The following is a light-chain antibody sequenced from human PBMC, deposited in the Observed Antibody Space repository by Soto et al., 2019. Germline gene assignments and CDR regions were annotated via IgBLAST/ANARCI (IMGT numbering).Light chain of an antibody. J-gene: IGKJ1*01. CDR2: DAS. CDR3: QQYNSYSGM. V-gene: IGKV1-5*01. CDR1: QTSGRW. Sequence: DIQTTQSPSTLSASVAGCVSVTCLASQTSGRWLVWYQQKPGRAPKLLIFDASSLESGVLSRFSGNGAGTELTLTISGLQPDDFASDYCQQYNSYSGMFGQGTKVHIK.